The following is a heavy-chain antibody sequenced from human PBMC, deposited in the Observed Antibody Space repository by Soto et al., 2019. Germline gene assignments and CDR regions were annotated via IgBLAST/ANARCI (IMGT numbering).Heavy chain of an antibody. CDR1: GYSFTSYW. CDR2: IDPSDSYT. V-gene: IGHV5-10-1*01. D-gene: IGHD3-10*01. CDR3: ARHLPYGSGSYYNPRYYYYYYGMDV. J-gene: IGHJ6*02. Sequence: GESLKISCKGSGYSFTSYWISWVRQMPGKGLEWMGRIDPSDSYTNYSPSFQGHVTISADKSISTAYLQWSSLKASDIAMYYCARHLPYGSGSYYNPRYYYYYYGMDVWGQGTTVTVSS.